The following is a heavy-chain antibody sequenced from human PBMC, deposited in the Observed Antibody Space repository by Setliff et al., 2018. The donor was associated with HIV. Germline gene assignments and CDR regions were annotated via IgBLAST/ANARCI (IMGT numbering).Heavy chain of an antibody. Sequence: LRLSCAASGFTFSSYGMHWVRQAPGKGLEWVAVISYDGSNKYYADSVKGRFTISRDNSKNTLYLQMNSLRDEDTAVYYCAKGRGATIGSVGQHWGQGTLVTVSS. CDR1: GFTFSSYG. J-gene: IGHJ1*01. D-gene: IGHD5-12*01. CDR2: ISYDGSNK. CDR3: AKGRGATIGSVGQH. V-gene: IGHV3-30*18.